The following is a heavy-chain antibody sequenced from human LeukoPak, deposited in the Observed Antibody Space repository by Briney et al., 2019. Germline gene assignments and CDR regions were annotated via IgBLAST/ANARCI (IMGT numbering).Heavy chain of an antibody. J-gene: IGHJ5*02. CDR3: TRDQYSSGSYVRFDP. CDR2: IRSKAYGGTT. Sequence: PGGSLRLSCAASGFXFGDDAISWVRQAPGKGLEWVGFIRSKAYGGTTEYAASVKGRFSISRDDSKSVAYLQMNSLKTEDTAVYYCTRDQYSSGSYVRFDPWGQGTLVTVSS. D-gene: IGHD6-25*01. V-gene: IGHV3-49*04. CDR1: GFXFGDDA.